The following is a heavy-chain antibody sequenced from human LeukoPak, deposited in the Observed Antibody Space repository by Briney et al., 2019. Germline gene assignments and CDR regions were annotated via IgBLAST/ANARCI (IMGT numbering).Heavy chain of an antibody. CDR3: SRDPRVLDY. Sequence: PGGSLRLSCAASGFTFSSYSMNWVRQATGKGVEWVSSISSSSSYIYYADSVKGRFTISRDNAKKSLYLQINSLRAEDTAVYYCSRDPRVLDYWGQGTLVTVSS. CDR2: ISSSSSYI. J-gene: IGHJ4*02. V-gene: IGHV3-21*04. CDR1: GFTFSSYS.